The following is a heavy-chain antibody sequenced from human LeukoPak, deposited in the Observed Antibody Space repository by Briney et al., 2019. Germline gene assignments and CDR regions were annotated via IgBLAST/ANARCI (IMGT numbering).Heavy chain of an antibody. CDR1: GFTFSSYA. CDR3: ARGKAGVAGIPYYYYMDV. D-gene: IGHD6-19*01. CDR2: INSDGSST. J-gene: IGHJ6*03. Sequence: GGSLRLSCAASGFTFSSYAMGWVRQAPGKGLVWVSRINSDGSSTSYADSVKGRFTISRDNAKNTLYLQMNSLRAEDTAVYYCARGKAGVAGIPYYYYMDVWGKGTTVTVSS. V-gene: IGHV3-74*01.